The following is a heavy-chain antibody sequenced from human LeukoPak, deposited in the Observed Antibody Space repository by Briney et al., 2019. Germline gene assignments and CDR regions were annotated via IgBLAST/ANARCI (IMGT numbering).Heavy chain of an antibody. J-gene: IGHJ6*03. CDR1: GGTFSSYA. V-gene: IGHV1-69*05. CDR2: IIPIFGTA. CDR3: ASNYGSGSYVYCYMDV. D-gene: IGHD3-10*01. Sequence: SVKVSCKASGGTFSSYAISWVRQAPGKGLEWMGRIIPIFGTANYAQKFQGRVTITTDESTSTAYMELSSLRSEDTAVYYCASNYGSGSYVYCYMDVWGKGTTVTVSS.